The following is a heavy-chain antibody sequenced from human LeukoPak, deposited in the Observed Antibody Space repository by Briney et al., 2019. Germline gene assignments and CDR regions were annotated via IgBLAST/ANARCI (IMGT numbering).Heavy chain of an antibody. CDR2: ISSSSSHI. D-gene: IGHD3-10*01. J-gene: IGHJ4*02. CDR3: SDVSGSY. CDR1: GFTFSSYN. V-gene: IGHV3-21*01. Sequence: GGSLRLSCAASGFTFSSYNMNWVRQAPGKGLEWVSFISSSSSHIYYADSVKGRFNISRDNAKNSLYLQMNSLRAEDTAVYYCSDVSGSYWGQGTLVTVSS.